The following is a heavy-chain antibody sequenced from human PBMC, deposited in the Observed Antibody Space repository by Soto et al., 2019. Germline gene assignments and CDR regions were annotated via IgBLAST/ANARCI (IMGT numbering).Heavy chain of an antibody. CDR3: ASLEAGIRYFDWLPKGHDAFDI. CDR2: IYYSGST. CDR1: GGSISSGGYY. J-gene: IGHJ3*02. D-gene: IGHD3-9*01. V-gene: IGHV4-31*03. Sequence: QVQLQESGPGLVKPSQTLSLTCTVSGGSISSGGYYWSWIRQHPGKGLEWIGYIYYSGSTYYNPSLKSRVTISVDTSKNQFSLKLSSVTAADTAVYYCASLEAGIRYFDWLPKGHDAFDIWGQGTMVTVSS.